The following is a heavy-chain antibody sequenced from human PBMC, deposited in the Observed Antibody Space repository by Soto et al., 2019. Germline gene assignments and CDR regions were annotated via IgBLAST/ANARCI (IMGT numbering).Heavy chain of an antibody. CDR3: ARGPLTRVVVAARYWFDP. Sequence: SQTLSLTCAISGDSVSSNSAAWNWIRQSPSRGLEWLGRTYYRSKWYNDYAVSVKSRITINPDTSKNQFSLQLNSVTPEDTAVYYCARGPLTRVVVAARYWFDPWGQGTLVTVSS. V-gene: IGHV6-1*01. J-gene: IGHJ5*02. CDR2: TYYRSKWYN. CDR1: GDSVSSNSAA. D-gene: IGHD2-15*01.